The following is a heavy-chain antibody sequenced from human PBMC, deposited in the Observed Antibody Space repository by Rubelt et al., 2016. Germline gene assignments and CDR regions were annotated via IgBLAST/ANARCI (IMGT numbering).Heavy chain of an antibody. V-gene: IGHV1-8*01. CDR1: GYTFPTYD. CDR2: MNPNSGNT. Sequence: QLVQSGDEVKKPGASLKVSCKASGYTFPTYDINWVRQAPGQGLEWMGWMNPNSGNTGYAQRFQGRVTMTRNTSIGTAYMGLTSLTSEDTAVYYCARAGLGADYKLNYWGQGTLVTVSS. CDR3: ARAGLGADYKLNY. D-gene: IGHD4-11*01. J-gene: IGHJ4*02.